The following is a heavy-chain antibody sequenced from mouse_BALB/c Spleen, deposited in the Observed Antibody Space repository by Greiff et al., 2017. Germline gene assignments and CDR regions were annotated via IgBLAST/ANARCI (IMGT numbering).Heavy chain of an antibody. Sequence: QVHVKQSGPELVKPGASVKISCKASGYAFSSSWMNWVKQRPGQGLEWIGRIYPGDGDTNYNGKFKGKATLTADKSSSTAYMQLSSLTSVDSAVYFCARSGGYGAWFAYWGQGTLVTVSA. CDR2: IYPGDGDT. D-gene: IGHD2-2*01. V-gene: IGHV1-82*01. CDR1: GYAFSSSW. CDR3: ARSGGYGAWFAY. J-gene: IGHJ3*01.